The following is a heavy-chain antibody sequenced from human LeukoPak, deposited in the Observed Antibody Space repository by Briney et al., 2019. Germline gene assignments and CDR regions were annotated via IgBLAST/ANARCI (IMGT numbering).Heavy chain of an antibody. Sequence: PSETLSLTYTVSGGSISSYFWSWLRQPPGKGLEWIGYIYYSGSTNYNPSLKSRVTISVDTSKNQFSLKLSSVTAADTAVYYCARGPTTVVTPGGYFDYWGQGTLVTVSS. J-gene: IGHJ4*02. CDR2: IYYSGST. CDR3: ARGPTTVVTPGGYFDY. V-gene: IGHV4-59*01. D-gene: IGHD4-23*01. CDR1: GGSISSYF.